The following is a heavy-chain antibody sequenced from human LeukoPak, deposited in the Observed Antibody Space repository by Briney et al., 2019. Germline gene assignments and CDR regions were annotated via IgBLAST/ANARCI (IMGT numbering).Heavy chain of an antibody. V-gene: IGHV3-30*18. J-gene: IGHJ6*02. CDR1: GFTFSSYG. Sequence: QSGGSLRLSCAASGFTFSSYGMHWVRQAPGKGLEWVAVISYDGSNKYYADSVKGRFTISRDNSKNTLYLQMNSLRAEDTAVYYCAKPPSSTSSLYYYYYYGMDVWGQGTTVTVSS. CDR3: AKPPSSTSSLYYYYYYGMDV. D-gene: IGHD2-2*01. CDR2: ISYDGSNK.